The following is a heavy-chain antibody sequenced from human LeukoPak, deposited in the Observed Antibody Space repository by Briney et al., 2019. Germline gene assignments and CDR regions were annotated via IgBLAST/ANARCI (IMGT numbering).Heavy chain of an antibody. CDR3: ARQSAYCSGGTCYPLSVDF. CDR2: IYYSGGT. J-gene: IGHJ4*02. V-gene: IGHV4-39*01. Sequence: KPSETLSLTCTVSGGSISSSSYYWGWIRQPPGKGLEWIGSIYYSGGTYYNPSLKSRVTISVDTSKNQFSLKLSSVTAADTAVYYFARQSAYCSGGTCYPLSVDFWGQGTLATVSS. CDR1: GGSISSSSYY. D-gene: IGHD2-15*01.